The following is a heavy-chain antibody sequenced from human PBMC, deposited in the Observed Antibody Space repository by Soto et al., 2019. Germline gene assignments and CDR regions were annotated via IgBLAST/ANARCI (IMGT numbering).Heavy chain of an antibody. J-gene: IGHJ4*02. CDR1: GGTFSGFA. CDR2: FIPLFGPA. D-gene: IGHD3-22*01. Sequence: QVQLVQSGAEVKKPGSSVTVSCKPSGGTFSGFAFTWVRQAPGQGLEWLGGFIPLFGPANYARKFQGRLTMIADEPTSTAYTELSRLTAEDTAVYCCGSRARLGLDGSENWGQGTLVTVSS. CDR3: GSRARLGLDGSEN. V-gene: IGHV1-69*01.